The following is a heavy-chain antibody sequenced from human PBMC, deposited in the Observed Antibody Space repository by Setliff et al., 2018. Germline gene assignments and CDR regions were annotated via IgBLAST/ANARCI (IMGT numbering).Heavy chain of an antibody. CDR3: ARVRITPYCMDV. Sequence: PSETLSLTCTVSGYSISSGYIWGWIRQPPGKGLEWVGNIGHTGSINYNPSLKSRLTISRDTSKNQFSLKLNSVTAADTAVYFCARVRITPYCMDVWGKGTTVTVSS. CDR1: GYSISSGYI. D-gene: IGHD3-10*01. V-gene: IGHV4-38-2*02. J-gene: IGHJ6*03. CDR2: IGHTGSI.